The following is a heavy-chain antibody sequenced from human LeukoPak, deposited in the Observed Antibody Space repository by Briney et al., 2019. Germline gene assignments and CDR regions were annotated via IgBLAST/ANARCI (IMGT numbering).Heavy chain of an antibody. CDR1: GGSISSSSYY. V-gene: IGHV4-39*07. J-gene: IGHJ4*02. CDR2: IYYSGST. CDR3: ARDYDILTGYGGGFDY. D-gene: IGHD3-9*01. Sequence: PSETLSLTCTVAGGSISSSSYYWGWIRQPPGKGLEWIGSIYYSGSTNYNPSLKSRVTISVDTSKNQFSLKLSSVTAADTAVYYCARDYDILTGYGGGFDYWGQGTLVTVSS.